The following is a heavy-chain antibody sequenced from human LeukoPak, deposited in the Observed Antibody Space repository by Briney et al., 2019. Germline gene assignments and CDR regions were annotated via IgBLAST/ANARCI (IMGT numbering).Heavy chain of an antibody. CDR3: ARDKGHDYVWGSYRYTSHFDY. Sequence: KPSETLSLTCAVYGGSFSGYYWSWIRQPPGKGLEWIGEINHSGSTNYNPSLKSRVTISVDTSKNQFSLKLSSVTAADTAVYYCARDKGHDYVWGSYRYTSHFDYWDQGTLVTVSS. J-gene: IGHJ4*02. V-gene: IGHV4-34*01. D-gene: IGHD3-16*02. CDR1: GGSFSGYY. CDR2: INHSGST.